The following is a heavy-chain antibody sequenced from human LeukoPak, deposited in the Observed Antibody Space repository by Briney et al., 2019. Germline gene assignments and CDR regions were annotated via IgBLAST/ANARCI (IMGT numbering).Heavy chain of an antibody. CDR1: GFTFSTYG. CDR3: AKGRGYYYPGDY. Sequence: GGSLRLSCAASGFTFSTYGTHWVRQASGKGLEWVAFLLYDGSDKYYADSVKGRFTISRDNSKNTLYLQMNSLRAEDTAVYYCAKGRGYYYPGDYWGQGTLVTVSS. D-gene: IGHD3-22*01. V-gene: IGHV3-30*02. J-gene: IGHJ4*02. CDR2: LLYDGSDK.